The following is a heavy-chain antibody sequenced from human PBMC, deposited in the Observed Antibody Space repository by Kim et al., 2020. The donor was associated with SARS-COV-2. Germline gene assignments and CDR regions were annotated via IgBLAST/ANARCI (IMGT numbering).Heavy chain of an antibody. CDR1: GGSISSSSYY. J-gene: IGHJ4*02. Sequence: SETLSLTCTVSGGSISSSSYYWGWIRQPPGKGLEWIGSIYYSGSTYYNPSLKSRVTISVDTSKNQFSLKLSSVTAADTAVYYCARSYDSSGCGADYWGQGTLVTVSS. D-gene: IGHD3-22*01. CDR2: IYYSGST. CDR3: ARSYDSSGCGADY. V-gene: IGHV4-39*01.